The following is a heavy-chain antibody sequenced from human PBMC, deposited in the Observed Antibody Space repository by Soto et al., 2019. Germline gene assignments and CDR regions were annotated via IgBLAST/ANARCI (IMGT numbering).Heavy chain of an antibody. CDR2: IYWDDDK. CDR1: GFSLTTSGVG. Sequence: SGPTLVNPTQTLTLTCTFSGFSLTTSGVGVGWIRQPPGKALEWLALIYWDDDKRYSPSLKTRLTITKDISKNQVVLTMTNVDPVDTATYFCAHRPRPPIQAAGSLFDYWGPGTLVTVSS. V-gene: IGHV2-5*02. CDR3: AHRPRPPIQAAGSLFDY. J-gene: IGHJ4*02. D-gene: IGHD6-13*01.